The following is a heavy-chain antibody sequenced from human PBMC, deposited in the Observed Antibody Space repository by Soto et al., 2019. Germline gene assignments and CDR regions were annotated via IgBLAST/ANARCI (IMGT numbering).Heavy chain of an antibody. CDR1: GGTFSSYT. CDR3: ARRVRGWYGGGYFDY. CDR2: IIPILGIA. V-gene: IGHV1-69*02. D-gene: IGHD6-19*01. J-gene: IGHJ4*02. Sequence: QVQLVQSGAEVKKPGSSVKVSCKASGGTFSSYTISWVRQAPGQGLEWMGRIIPILGIANYAQKFQGRVTIAEDKSTSKAHMERSGRRAEDTAVYYCARRVRGWYGGGYFDYWGQGTLVTVSS.